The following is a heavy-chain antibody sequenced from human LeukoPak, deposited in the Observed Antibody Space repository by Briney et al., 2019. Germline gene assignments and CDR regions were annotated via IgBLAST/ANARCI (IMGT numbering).Heavy chain of an antibody. CDR3: ARRGYYDSSGYLESVTAFDY. J-gene: IGHJ4*02. D-gene: IGHD3-22*01. V-gene: IGHV1-18*01. Sequence: ASVKVSCKASGYTFTSYGISWVRQAPGQGLEWMGWISAYNGNTNYAQKLQGRVTMTTDTSTSTAYMELRSLRSDDTAVYYCARRGYYDSSGYLESVTAFDYWGQGTQVTVSS. CDR1: GYTFTSYG. CDR2: ISAYNGNT.